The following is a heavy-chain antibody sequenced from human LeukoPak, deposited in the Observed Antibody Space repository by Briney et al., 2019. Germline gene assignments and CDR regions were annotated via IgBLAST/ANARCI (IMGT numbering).Heavy chain of an antibody. CDR3: ARVWTATTPDY. CDR1: GLTFSNYA. CDR2: ISDSGGNT. J-gene: IGHJ4*02. D-gene: IGHD4-17*01. V-gene: IGHV3-23*01. Sequence: GGSLRLSCAASGLTFSNYALSWVRRAPGKGLEWVSGISDSGGNTYYSDSVKGRFTISRDNSKNRLYLQMNSLRAEDTAVYYCARVWTATTPDYWGQGTLVTVSS.